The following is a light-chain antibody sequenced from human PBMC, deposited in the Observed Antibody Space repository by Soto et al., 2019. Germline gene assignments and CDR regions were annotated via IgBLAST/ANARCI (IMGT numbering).Light chain of an antibody. Sequence: DIQMTQSPSSRSAAVEDRFTITCQPSQDISNYLNWYQQKPGKAPKLLIYAASSLQSGVPSRFSGSGSGTDFTLTISSLQPEDFATYYCQQSYSTPPITFGQGTRLEIK. CDR3: QQSYSTPPIT. J-gene: IGKJ5*01. V-gene: IGKV1-39*01. CDR2: AAS. CDR1: QDISNY.